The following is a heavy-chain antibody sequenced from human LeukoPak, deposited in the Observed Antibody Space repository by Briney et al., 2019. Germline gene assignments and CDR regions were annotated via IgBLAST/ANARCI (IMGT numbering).Heavy chain of an antibody. CDR2: IYHTGST. CDR1: GGSISSGLYS. J-gene: IGHJ5*02. CDR3: ARLQYCSGTSCYWFDP. Sequence: PSQTLSLTCDVSGGSISSGLYSWSWIRQPLGKGLECIGYIYHTGSTYYNPSLKSRVTISVDTSKNQFSLRLSSVTAADTAVYYCARLQYCSGTSCYWFDPWGQGTLVTVSS. V-gene: IGHV4-30-2*01. D-gene: IGHD2-2*01.